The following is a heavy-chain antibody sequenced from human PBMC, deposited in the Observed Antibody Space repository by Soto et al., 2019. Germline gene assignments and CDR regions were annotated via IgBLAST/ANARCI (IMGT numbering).Heavy chain of an antibody. CDR1: GYTFTSYC. V-gene: IGHV1-18*01. Sequence: ASVKVSCKASGYTFTSYCISWVRQAPGQGLEWMGWISAYNGNTNYAQKLQGRVTMTTDTSTSTAYMELRSLRSDDTAVYYCARDLSRTYDFWSGYVPYYYYYGMDVWGQGTTVTV. J-gene: IGHJ6*02. CDR3: ARDLSRTYDFWSGYVPYYYYYGMDV. CDR2: ISAYNGNT. D-gene: IGHD3-3*01.